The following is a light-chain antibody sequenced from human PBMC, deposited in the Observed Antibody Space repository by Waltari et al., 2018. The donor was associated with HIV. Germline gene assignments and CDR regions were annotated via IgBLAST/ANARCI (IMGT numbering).Light chain of an antibody. CDR1: NSNVGKNF. J-gene: IGLJ3*02. V-gene: IGLV1-47*01. Sequence: VLTQPPSASKSPGQRVLISCSGTNSNVGKNFVSWFQQVPGGAPKLVIYRNDRRPSGVPDRFTGAKSGSSATLAISGLQSDDEADYFCASWDDKLSHWVFGVGTKLTV. CDR2: RND. CDR3: ASWDDKLSHWV.